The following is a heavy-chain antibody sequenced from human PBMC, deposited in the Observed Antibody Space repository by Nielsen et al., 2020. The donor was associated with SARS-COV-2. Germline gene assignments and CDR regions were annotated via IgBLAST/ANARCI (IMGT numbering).Heavy chain of an antibody. V-gene: IGHV4-34*01. J-gene: IGHJ6*02. CDR3: ARYYVSGIYGMDV. Sequence: SETLSLTCAVYGGSFSGYYWSWIRQPPGKGLEWITYIYHSGSTYYNPSLKSRLSVSVDTSKNQFSLRLSSVTAADTAMYYCARYYVSGIYGMDVWGPGNMVTVSS. CDR2: IYHSGST. D-gene: IGHD3-10*01. CDR1: GGSFSGYY.